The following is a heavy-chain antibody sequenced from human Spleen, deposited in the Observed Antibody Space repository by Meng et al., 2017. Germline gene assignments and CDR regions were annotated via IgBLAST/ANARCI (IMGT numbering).Heavy chain of an antibody. Sequence: SETLSLTCAVSGYSISSGYYWGWIRQPPGKGLEWIGSIYHSGSTYYNPSLKSRVTISVDTSKNQFSLKLSSVTAADTAVYYCARDLNYYYDSSGVSWGQGTLVTVSS. CDR2: IYHSGST. D-gene: IGHD3-22*01. J-gene: IGHJ4*02. V-gene: IGHV4-38-2*02. CDR1: GYSISSGYY. CDR3: ARDLNYYYDSSGVS.